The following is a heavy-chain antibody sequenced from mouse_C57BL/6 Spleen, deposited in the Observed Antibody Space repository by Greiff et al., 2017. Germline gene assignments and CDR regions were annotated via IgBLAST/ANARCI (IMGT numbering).Heavy chain of an antibody. CDR2: INPYNGGT. V-gene: IGHV1-19*01. CDR3: ARRTTVVAYYFDY. Sequence: VQLQQSGPVLVKPGASVKMSCKASGYTFTDYYMNWVKQSHGKSLEWIGVINPYNGGTSYNQKFKGKATLTVDKSSSTAYMELNSLTSEDSAVYYCARRTTVVAYYFDYWGQGTTLTVSS. D-gene: IGHD1-1*01. J-gene: IGHJ2*01. CDR1: GYTFTDYY.